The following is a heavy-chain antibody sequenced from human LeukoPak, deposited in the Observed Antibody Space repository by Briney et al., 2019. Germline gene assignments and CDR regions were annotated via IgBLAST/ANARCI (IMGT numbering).Heavy chain of an antibody. CDR3: AREGPAASTAFYYFMDV. Sequence: SETLSLTCTVSGDSISNYYWSWIRQPAGKGLEWIGRMYTSGATNYNPSLKSRTTMSVDTSKNQLSLRLSSVTAADRAVYYCAREGPAASTAFYYFMDVWGKGTTVTVSS. CDR1: GDSISNYY. V-gene: IGHV4-4*07. CDR2: MYTSGAT. D-gene: IGHD2-2*01. J-gene: IGHJ6*03.